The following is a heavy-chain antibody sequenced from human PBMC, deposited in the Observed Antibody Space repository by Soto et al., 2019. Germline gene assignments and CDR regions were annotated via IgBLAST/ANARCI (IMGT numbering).Heavy chain of an antibody. Sequence: SETLSLTCTVSGGSVRSSTYYWSWIRQPPGKGLEWIGYIYYSGNTSYNPSLKGRVIISIDSSTNEFSLILTSVTAADTAVYYCARDQRRRRAAARYVYQHYGLEVGGQGTTVTVSS. D-gene: IGHD6-13*01. CDR2: IYYSGNT. V-gene: IGHV4-61*01. CDR3: ARDQRRRRAAARYVYQHYGLEV. CDR1: GGSVRSSTYY. J-gene: IGHJ6*02.